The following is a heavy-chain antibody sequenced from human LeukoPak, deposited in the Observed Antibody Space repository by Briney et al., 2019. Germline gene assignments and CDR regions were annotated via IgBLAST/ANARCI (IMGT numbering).Heavy chain of an antibody. CDR1: GGSISSYY. CDR2: IYYSGST. V-gene: IGHV4-59*08. Sequence: SETLSLTCTVSGGSISSYYWSWIRQPPGKGLEGIGYIYYSGSTNYNPFLKSRVTISVDTSKNQFSLKLSSVTAADTAVYYCARQEGDYYDSSGYYDYWGQGTLVTVSS. D-gene: IGHD3-22*01. J-gene: IGHJ4*02. CDR3: ARQEGDYYDSSGYYDY.